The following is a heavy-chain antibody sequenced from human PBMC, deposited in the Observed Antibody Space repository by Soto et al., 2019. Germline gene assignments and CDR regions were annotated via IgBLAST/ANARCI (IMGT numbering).Heavy chain of an antibody. D-gene: IGHD3-16*01. CDR2: IIPIFGTA. CDR3: ASWDYYYYGMDV. V-gene: IGHV1-69*13. Sequence: GASVKVSCKASGGTFSSYAISWVRQAPGQGLKWMGGIIPIFGTANYAQKFQGRVTITADESTSTAYMELSSLRSEDTAVYYCASWDYYYYGMDVWGQGTTVTVSS. J-gene: IGHJ6*02. CDR1: GGTFSSYA.